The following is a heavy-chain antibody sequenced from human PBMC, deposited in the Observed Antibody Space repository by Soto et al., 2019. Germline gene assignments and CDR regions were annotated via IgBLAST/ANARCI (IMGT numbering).Heavy chain of an antibody. Sequence: SETLSLTCTVSGGSISSYYWSWIRQPPGKGLEWIGYIYYNVNTNYNPSLKSRVTISVDTSKNQFSLKPSSVTAADTAVYYCARGSNDIDYWGQGTLVTVSS. D-gene: IGHD1-1*01. CDR3: ARGSNDIDY. CDR1: GGSISSYY. J-gene: IGHJ4*02. V-gene: IGHV4-59*08. CDR2: IYYNVNT.